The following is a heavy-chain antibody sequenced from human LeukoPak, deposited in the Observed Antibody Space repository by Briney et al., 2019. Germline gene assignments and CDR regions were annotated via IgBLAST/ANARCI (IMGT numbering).Heavy chain of an antibody. J-gene: IGHJ4*02. D-gene: IGHD2-15*01. Sequence: GGSLRLSCAASGFTFSTYAMTWVRQAPGMGLEWVSGVSGNGGSTYYADSVKGRFTISRDNSKNTLYLQMNSLRAEDTAVYYCAKGAVVVAASDYWGQGTLVTVSS. CDR1: GFTFSTYA. CDR3: AKGAVVVAASDY. CDR2: VSGNGGST. V-gene: IGHV3-23*01.